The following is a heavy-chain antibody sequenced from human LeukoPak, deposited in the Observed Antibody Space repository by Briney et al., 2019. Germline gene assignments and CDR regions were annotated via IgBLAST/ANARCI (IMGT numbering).Heavy chain of an antibody. CDR2: IYHSGST. CDR1: GDSISSSHW. D-gene: IGHD3-10*01. J-gene: IGHJ3*02. V-gene: IGHV4-4*02. CDR3: ASGLYGSGRAWAFDI. Sequence: SGTLSLTCAVSGDSISSSHWWRWVRQPPGKGLEWIGEIYHSGSTNYNPSLKSRVTILVDKSRNQFSLKLSSVSAADTAVYYCASGLYGSGRAWAFDIWGQGTMVTVSS.